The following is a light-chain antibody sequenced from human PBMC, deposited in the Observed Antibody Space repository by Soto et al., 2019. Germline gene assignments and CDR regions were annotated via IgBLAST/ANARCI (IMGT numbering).Light chain of an antibody. Sequence: EVVMTQSPATLSVSPGERATLSCRASQTVTSNLAWYQQKPGQAPRLLIYGASTRATDIPARFSGSGSGTELTLTIISLQSEDFAAYYCQQYYRWPPLTFGGGTKVEIK. J-gene: IGKJ4*01. CDR2: GAS. V-gene: IGKV3-15*01. CDR3: QQYYRWPPLT. CDR1: QTVTSN.